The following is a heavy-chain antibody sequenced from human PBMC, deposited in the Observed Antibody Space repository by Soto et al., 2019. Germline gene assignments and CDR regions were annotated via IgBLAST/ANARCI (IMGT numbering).Heavy chain of an antibody. D-gene: IGHD3-3*01. CDR2: INPSGGST. CDR1: GYTFTSYY. J-gene: IGHJ5*02. Sequence: ASVKVSCKASGYTFTSYYMHWVRQAPGQGLEWMGIINPSGGSTSYAQKFQGRVTMTRDTSTSTVYMELSSLRSEDTAVYYCARDRLEYYDFWSGYYTNWLDPWGQGTLVTVYS. V-gene: IGHV1-46*01. CDR3: ARDRLEYYDFWSGYYTNWLDP.